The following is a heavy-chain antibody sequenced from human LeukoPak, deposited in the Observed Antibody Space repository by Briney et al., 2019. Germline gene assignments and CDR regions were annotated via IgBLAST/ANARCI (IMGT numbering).Heavy chain of an antibody. V-gene: IGHV1-46*03. CDR3: ARDVKYGDYVGTLWY. Sequence: ASVKVSCKASVYTFTSYYMHWVRQAPGQGLEWMGIINPSGGSTSYAQKFQGRVTMTRDTSTSTVYMELSSLRSEDTAVYYCARDVKYGDYVGTLWYWGQGTLVTVSS. D-gene: IGHD4-17*01. J-gene: IGHJ4*02. CDR1: VYTFTSYY. CDR2: INPSGGST.